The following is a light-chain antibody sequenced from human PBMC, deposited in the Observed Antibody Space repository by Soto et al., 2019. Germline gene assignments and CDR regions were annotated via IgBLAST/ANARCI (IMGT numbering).Light chain of an antibody. CDR2: GAS. V-gene: IGKV3-15*01. Sequence: EIVTTQSPATLSVSPGERATLSCRASQSVRSNLAWYQQKPGQAPRRLIYGASTRATGIPARFSGSGSGTEFTLTISSLQSEDFAVYYCQQYNNWPPWTFGQGTKVEI. J-gene: IGKJ1*01. CDR3: QQYNNWPPWT. CDR1: QSVRSN.